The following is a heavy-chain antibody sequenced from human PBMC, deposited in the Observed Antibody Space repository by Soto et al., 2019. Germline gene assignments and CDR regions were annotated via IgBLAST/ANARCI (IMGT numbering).Heavy chain of an antibody. V-gene: IGHV4-39*07. CDR3: ARVRLGDYGDYEYFDY. CDR1: GGSISSSSYY. Sequence: SETLSLTCTVSGGSISSSSYYWGWIRQPPGKGLEWIGSIYYSGSTYYNPSLKSRVTISVDTSKNQFSLKLSSVTAADTAVYYCARVRLGDYGDYEYFDYWGQGTLVTVSS. J-gene: IGHJ4*02. D-gene: IGHD4-17*01. CDR2: IYYSGST.